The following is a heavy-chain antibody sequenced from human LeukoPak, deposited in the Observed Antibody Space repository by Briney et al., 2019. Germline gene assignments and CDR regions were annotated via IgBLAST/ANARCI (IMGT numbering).Heavy chain of an antibody. CDR2: INPNSGGT. CDR1: GYTFTGYY. V-gene: IGHV1-2*02. CDR3: ASGFGRYSSGWYDY. J-gene: IGHJ4*02. D-gene: IGHD6-19*01. Sequence: ASVKVSCKASGYTFTGYYMHWVRQAPGQGLKWMGWINPNSGGTNYAQKFQGRVTMTRDTSISTAYMELSRLRSDDTAVYYCASGFGRYSSGWYDYWGQGTLVTVSS.